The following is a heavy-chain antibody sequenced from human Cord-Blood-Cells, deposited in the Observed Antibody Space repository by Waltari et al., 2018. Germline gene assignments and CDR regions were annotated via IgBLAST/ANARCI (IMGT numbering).Heavy chain of an antibody. Sequence: QVQLVQSGAEVKKPGSSVKVSCKASGGTFSSYAISWVRQAPGQGLEWMGGIIPIFGTANYAQKFQGRVTITADESTSTAYMVLSSLRSEDTAVYYCARADSSIAARPIDYFDYWGQGTLVTVSS. CDR1: GGTFSSYA. J-gene: IGHJ4*02. CDR3: ARADSSIAARPIDYFDY. V-gene: IGHV1-69*01. CDR2: IIPIFGTA. D-gene: IGHD6-6*01.